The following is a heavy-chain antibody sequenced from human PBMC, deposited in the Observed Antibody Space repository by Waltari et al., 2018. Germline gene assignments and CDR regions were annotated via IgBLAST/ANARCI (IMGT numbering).Heavy chain of an antibody. Sequence: EVQLVESGGGLVQPGRSLSLPCAVSGFTFADSAMHWVRQAPGKGLEWVSGISWNSDNIGYADSVKGRFTISRDNAKNSLYLQMNSLRPEDTALYYCAKGHSGSYGLKDWGQGTLVTVSS. V-gene: IGHV3-9*01. CDR1: GFTFADSA. D-gene: IGHD1-26*01. CDR3: AKGHSGSYGLKD. CDR2: ISWNSDNI. J-gene: IGHJ4*02.